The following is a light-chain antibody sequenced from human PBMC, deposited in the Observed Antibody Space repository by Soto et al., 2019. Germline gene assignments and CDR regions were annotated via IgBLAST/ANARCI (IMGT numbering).Light chain of an antibody. CDR3: SSHTSSNTRV. J-gene: IGLJ1*01. CDR2: EVS. V-gene: IGLV2-14*01. Sequence: QSALTQPASVSGSPGQSITISYTGTSSDVGGYNYVSWYQQHPGKAPKLMIYEVSNRPSGVSYRFSGSKSGNTASLTISGLQAEDEADYYCSSHTSSNTRVFGTGTKVTVL. CDR1: SSDVGGYNY.